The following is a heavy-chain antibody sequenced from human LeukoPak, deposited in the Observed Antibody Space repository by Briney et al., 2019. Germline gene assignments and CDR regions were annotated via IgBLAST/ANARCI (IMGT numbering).Heavy chain of an antibody. J-gene: IGHJ4*02. CDR1: GYTFISYS. Sequence: ASVKVSCKASGYTFISYSISWVRQAPGQGPEWMGWIGTSDGNTNYAQKLQDRVTLTTDTSTSTAYMELRSLRSDDTAVYYCARGWELDYWGQGTLVTVSS. CDR2: IGTSDGNT. D-gene: IGHD1-26*01. CDR3: ARGWELDY. V-gene: IGHV1-18*01.